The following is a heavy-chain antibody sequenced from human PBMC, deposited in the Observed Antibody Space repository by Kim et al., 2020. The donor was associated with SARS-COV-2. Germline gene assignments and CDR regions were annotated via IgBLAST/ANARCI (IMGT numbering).Heavy chain of an antibody. D-gene: IGHD3-3*01. CDR3: AKSDFWSGYYDRDFDY. J-gene: IGHJ4*02. V-gene: IGHV3-23*01. Sequence: SVKGRFTISRDNSKNTLYLQMNSLRAEDTAVYYCAKSDFWSGYYDRDFDYWGQGTLVTVSS.